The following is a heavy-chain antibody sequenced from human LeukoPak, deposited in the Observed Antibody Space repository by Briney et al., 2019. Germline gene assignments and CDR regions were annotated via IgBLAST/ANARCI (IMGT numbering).Heavy chain of an antibody. CDR1: GGTFSSYA. CDR3: ATVQKTGPGAYWYFDL. CDR2: IIPILGIA. D-gene: IGHD1-1*01. J-gene: IGHJ2*01. V-gene: IGHV1-69*04. Sequence: AASVKVSCKASGGTFSSYAISWVRQAPGQGLEWMGRIIPILGIANYAQKFQGRVTMTEDTSTDTAYMELSSLRSEDTAVYYCATVQKTGPGAYWYFDLWGRGTLVTVSS.